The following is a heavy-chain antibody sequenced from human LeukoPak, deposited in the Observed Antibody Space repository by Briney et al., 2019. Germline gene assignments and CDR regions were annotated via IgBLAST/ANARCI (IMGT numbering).Heavy chain of an antibody. CDR1: GFTFSNYE. Sequence: GGSLRLSCAASGFTFSNYEMNWVRQAPGKGLEWVSYISSSGSTIHYADSVKGRFTISRDNAKNSLYLQMNSLRAEDTAVYYCATDYGANAGGFDYWGQGTLFTVSS. V-gene: IGHV3-48*03. CDR2: ISSSGSTI. CDR3: ATDYGANAGGFDY. J-gene: IGHJ4*02. D-gene: IGHD4-17*01.